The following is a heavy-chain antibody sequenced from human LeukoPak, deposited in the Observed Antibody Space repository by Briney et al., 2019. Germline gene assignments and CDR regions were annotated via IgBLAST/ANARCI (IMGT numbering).Heavy chain of an antibody. J-gene: IGHJ4*02. Sequence: SETLSLTCTVSGDSISSYYWSWIRQPPGKGLEWMGYINYSGNTNYNPSLKSRVTISVDTSKNQFSLGLTSVTAADTAVYYCAREGRQDYVYFDCWGQGTLVTVSS. CDR3: AREGRQDYVYFDC. CDR2: INYSGNT. CDR1: GDSISSYY. V-gene: IGHV4-59*01. D-gene: IGHD4-17*01.